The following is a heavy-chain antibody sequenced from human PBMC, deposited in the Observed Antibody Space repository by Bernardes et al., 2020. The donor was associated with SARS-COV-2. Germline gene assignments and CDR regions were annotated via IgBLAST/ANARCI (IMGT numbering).Heavy chain of an antibody. CDR1: GFTFSSYW. J-gene: IGHJ4*02. CDR3: VRGPSDGHGRFEY. V-gene: IGHV3-74*01. CDR2: ISPDGRTT. Sequence: GSLRLSCAASGFTFSSYWMHLVRQAPGKGLLWVSRISPDGRTTTYADSVQGRFTISRDNARDTLFLQMNSLKDDDTAVYYCVRGPSDGHGRFEYWGQGTLGTVSS.